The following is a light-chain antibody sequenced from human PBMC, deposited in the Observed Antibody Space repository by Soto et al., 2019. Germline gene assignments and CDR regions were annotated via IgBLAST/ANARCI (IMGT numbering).Light chain of an antibody. J-gene: IGKJ1*01. CDR2: GAS. Sequence: EIVLTQSPCTLSLSPGERATLSCRASQSVSSSYLAWYQQKPGQAPRLLIYGASSRATGIPDRFSGSGSGTEFTLTISSLQSEDFAVYYCQQYNNWPRTFGQGTKVDI. V-gene: IGKV3-20*01. CDR1: QSVSSSY. CDR3: QQYNNWPRT.